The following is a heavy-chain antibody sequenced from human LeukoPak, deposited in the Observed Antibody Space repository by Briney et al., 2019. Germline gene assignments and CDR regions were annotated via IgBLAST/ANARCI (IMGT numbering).Heavy chain of an antibody. J-gene: IGHJ4*02. V-gene: IGHV7-4-1*02. D-gene: IGHD5-18*01. CDR3: GRDPRLGIRGYTYGYIDY. CDR1: GYTFTGYY. CDR2: INTNTGNP. Sequence: ASVKVSCKASGYTFTGYYMHWVRQAPGQGLEWMGWINTNTGNPTYAQGFTGRYVFSLDTSVSTAYLQISGLTADDTAVYFCGRDPRLGIRGYTYGYIDYWGQGTLVTVSS.